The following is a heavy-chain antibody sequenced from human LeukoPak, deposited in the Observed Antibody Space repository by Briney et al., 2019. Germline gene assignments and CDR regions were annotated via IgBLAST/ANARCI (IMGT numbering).Heavy chain of an antibody. D-gene: IGHD3-22*01. V-gene: IGHV4-59*01. Sequence: KASETLSLTCTVSGGSISSYYWSWIRQPPGKGLEWIGYIYYSGSTNCNPSLKSRVTISVDTSKNQFSLKLSSVTAADTAVYYCAAYCYDSSGYFRRFDYWGQGTLVTVSS. J-gene: IGHJ4*02. CDR3: AAYCYDSSGYFRRFDY. CDR2: IYYSGST. CDR1: GGSISSYY.